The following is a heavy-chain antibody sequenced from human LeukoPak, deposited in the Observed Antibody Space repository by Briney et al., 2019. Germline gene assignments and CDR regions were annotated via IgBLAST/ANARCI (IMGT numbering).Heavy chain of an antibody. CDR3: ARGEDSDYGSDY. Sequence: GGSLRLSCAASGFTFSSYSMNWVRQAPGKGLEWVSSISSSSSYIYYADSVKGRFTISRDNAKNSVYLQMNSLRAEDTAVYYCARGEDSDYGSDYWGQGTLVTVSS. V-gene: IGHV3-21*01. CDR1: GFTFSSYS. J-gene: IGHJ4*02. CDR2: ISSSSSYI. D-gene: IGHD5-12*01.